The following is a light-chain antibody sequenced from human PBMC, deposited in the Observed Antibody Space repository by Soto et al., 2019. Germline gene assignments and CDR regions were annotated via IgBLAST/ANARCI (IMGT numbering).Light chain of an antibody. CDR2: DAS. Sequence: DIQLTQSPSFLSASVGDRVTITCRASQGIRSFLAWYQQKPGKAPKLLIYDASTLQSGVPSRFSGSGSGTEFALTISSLQPEDFATYYCQQLNSYPRTFGQGTKVEIK. J-gene: IGKJ1*01. CDR1: QGIRSF. CDR3: QQLNSYPRT. V-gene: IGKV1-9*01.